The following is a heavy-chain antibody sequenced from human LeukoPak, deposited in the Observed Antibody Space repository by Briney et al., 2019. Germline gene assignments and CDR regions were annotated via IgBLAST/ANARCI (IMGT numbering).Heavy chain of an antibody. D-gene: IGHD3-3*01. V-gene: IGHV3-21*04. CDR1: GFTFSSYS. Sequence: PGGSLRLSCAASGFTFSSYSMNWVRQAPGKGLEWVSSISSSSSYIYYADSVKGRFTISRDNSKNTLYLQMNSLRAEDTAVYYCAKDLEWLFPPSYYFDYWGQGTLVTVSS. CDR3: AKDLEWLFPPSYYFDY. CDR2: ISSSSSYI. J-gene: IGHJ4*02.